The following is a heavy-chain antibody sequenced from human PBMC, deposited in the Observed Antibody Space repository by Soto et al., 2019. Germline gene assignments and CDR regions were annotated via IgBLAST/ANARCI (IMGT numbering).Heavy chain of an antibody. J-gene: IGHJ4*02. V-gene: IGHV1-18*01. CDR2: ISAYNGNT. Sequence: QVQLVQSGAEVKEPGSSVKISCKGSGYTFTSYGITWVRQAPGQGLESMGWISAYNGNTVYAQNLQGRVTMTTHTYTTTAYMELRSLRSDDTAVYYCVRKPTGQSNDYWGQGTLVTVSS. D-gene: IGHD3-9*01. CDR3: VRKPTGQSNDY. CDR1: GYTFTSYG.